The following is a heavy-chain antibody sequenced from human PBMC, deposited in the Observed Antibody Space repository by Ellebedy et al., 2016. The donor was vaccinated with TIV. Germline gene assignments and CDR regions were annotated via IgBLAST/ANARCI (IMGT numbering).Heavy chain of an antibody. CDR1: GFTFSRNT. V-gene: IGHV3-64D*09. J-gene: IGHJ3*01. Sequence: PGGSLRLSCSASGFTFSRNTMHWVRQAPGKGLEYVSAISSNGGSTYYADSVKGRFTISRDNSKNMLYLQMSSLRAEDTAIYFCARDPVGVGPAFDVWGQGTMVTVSS. CDR2: ISSNGGST. D-gene: IGHD4-23*01. CDR3: ARDPVGVGPAFDV.